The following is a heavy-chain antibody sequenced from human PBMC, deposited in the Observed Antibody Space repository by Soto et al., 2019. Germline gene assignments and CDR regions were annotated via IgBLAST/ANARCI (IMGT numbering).Heavy chain of an antibody. V-gene: IGHV3-74*01. Sequence: GGSLRLSCVSSGFTFSNYWMHWVRQGPGKGLVWVSSIRSDGSSTRDADSVKGRFTISRDNAKNTLYLQMHSLRAEDTAVYYCVRDLTKQWLDPIFDFWGQGTLVTVSS. CDR2: IRSDGSST. CDR1: GFTFSNYW. CDR3: VRDLTKQWLDPIFDF. D-gene: IGHD6-19*01. J-gene: IGHJ4*02.